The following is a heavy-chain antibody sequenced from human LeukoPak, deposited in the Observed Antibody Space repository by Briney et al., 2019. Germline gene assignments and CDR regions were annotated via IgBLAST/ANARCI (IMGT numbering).Heavy chain of an antibody. D-gene: IGHD2-15*01. CDR1: GYTFTGYY. J-gene: IGHJ4*02. V-gene: IGHV1-2*02. CDR2: INPSSGGI. Sequence: ASVKVSCKASGYTFTGYYLHWVRQAPGQGLEWMGWINPSSGGIRYAQKFQGRVTMTRDTSISTAYMELSSLRSDDTAVYYCARDSGAYSFWGQGTLVTVSS. CDR3: ARDSGAYSF.